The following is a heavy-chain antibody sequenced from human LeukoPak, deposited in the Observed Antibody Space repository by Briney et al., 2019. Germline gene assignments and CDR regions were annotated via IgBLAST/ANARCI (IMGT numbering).Heavy chain of an antibody. Sequence: ASVTVSCKASGGTFSSYAISWVRQAPGQGLEWMGGIIPIFGTANYAQKFQGRVTMTEDTSTGTAYMELSSLRSEDTAVYYCATVLDIAYFDPWGQGTLVTVSS. CDR2: IIPIFGTA. D-gene: IGHD5-12*01. J-gene: IGHJ5*02. V-gene: IGHV1-69*06. CDR3: ATVLDIAYFDP. CDR1: GGTFSSYA.